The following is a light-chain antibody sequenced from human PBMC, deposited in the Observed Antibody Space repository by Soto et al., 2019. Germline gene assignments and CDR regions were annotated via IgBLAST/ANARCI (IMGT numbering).Light chain of an antibody. CDR1: SSNIGSNT. V-gene: IGLV1-44*01. CDR2: SNN. J-gene: IGLJ2*01. CDR3: AAWDDSLEVV. Sequence: QLVLTQPPSASGTPGQRVTISCSGSSSNIGSNTVNWYQQLPGTAPKLLIYSNNQRPSGVPDRFSGSKSGTSASLAISGLQSEDEADYYCAAWDDSLEVVFGGGTKVTVL.